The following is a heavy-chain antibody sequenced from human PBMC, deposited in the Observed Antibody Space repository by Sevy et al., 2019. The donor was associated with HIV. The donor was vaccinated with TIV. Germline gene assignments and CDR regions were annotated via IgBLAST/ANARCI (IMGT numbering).Heavy chain of an antibody. D-gene: IGHD3-22*01. CDR3: TRPARGYYDSSGQSGGMDV. CDR2: IRSKANIYAT. J-gene: IGHJ6*02. V-gene: IGHV3-73*01. Sequence: GGSLRLSCAASGFTFSGSAMHWVRQASGKGLEWVGRIRSKANIYATAYAASVKGRFTISRDDSKNTAYLQMNSLKTEDTAVYYCTRPARGYYDSSGQSGGMDVWGQGTTVTVSS. CDR1: GFTFSGSA.